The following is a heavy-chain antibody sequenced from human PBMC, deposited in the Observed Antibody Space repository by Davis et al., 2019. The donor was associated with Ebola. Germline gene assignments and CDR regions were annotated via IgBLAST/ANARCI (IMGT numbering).Heavy chain of an antibody. Sequence: GESLKISCAASEFTFSDYWMSWVRQAPGKGLEWVANINQDGSEKYYVDSVKGRFTISRDNVKNSLYLQMNSLRAEDTAVYYCATKQGDYWGQGTLVTVSS. J-gene: IGHJ4*02. CDR1: EFTFSDYW. V-gene: IGHV3-7*01. CDR3: ATKQGDY. CDR2: INQDGSEK.